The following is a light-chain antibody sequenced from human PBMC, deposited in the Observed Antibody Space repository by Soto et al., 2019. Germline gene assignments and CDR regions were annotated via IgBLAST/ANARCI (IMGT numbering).Light chain of an antibody. CDR1: QSVSSTY. CDR2: ATS. J-gene: IGKJ1*01. Sequence: EIVFTQSPGTLSLSPGERATLYCRASQSVSSTYLAWYQQKPGQAPRPLIYATSSRATDVPDRFSGSGSGTDFTLTISRLEPEDFAVYYCQQYGNSLPWTFGQGTKVDI. V-gene: IGKV3-20*01. CDR3: QQYGNSLPWT.